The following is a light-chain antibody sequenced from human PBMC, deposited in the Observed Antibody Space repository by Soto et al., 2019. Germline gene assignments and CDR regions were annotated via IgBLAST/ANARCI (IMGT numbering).Light chain of an antibody. J-gene: IGKJ1*01. Sequence: EIVLTQSPGTLSLSPGERASLSCRASQNVNSNYLAWYQQKPGQAPRLLIYDASSRATGIPDRFGGSGSGTDFTLTISRLEPEDFAMYYCQQYGGSPQTFGRGTKVEN. V-gene: IGKV3-20*01. CDR1: QNVNSNY. CDR3: QQYGGSPQT. CDR2: DAS.